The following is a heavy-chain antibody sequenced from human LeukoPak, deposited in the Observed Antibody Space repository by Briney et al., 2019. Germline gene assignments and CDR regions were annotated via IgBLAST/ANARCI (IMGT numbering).Heavy chain of an antibody. J-gene: IGHJ4*02. CDR1: GGSFSGYY. CDR3: ARGQRGYCSSTSCYYFDY. V-gene: IGHV4-34*01. CDR2: INHSGST. D-gene: IGHD2-2*01. Sequence: SETLSLTCAVYGGSFSGYYWSWIRQPPGKGLEWIGEINHSGSTNYNPSLKSRVTISVDTSKNQFSLKLSSVTAADTAVYYCARGQRGYCSSTSCYYFDYWGQGTLVTVSS.